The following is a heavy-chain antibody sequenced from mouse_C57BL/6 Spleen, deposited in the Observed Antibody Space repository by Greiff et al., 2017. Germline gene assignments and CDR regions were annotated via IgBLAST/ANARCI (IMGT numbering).Heavy chain of an antibody. Sequence: VQLQQSGAELVRPGASVKLSCTASGFNIKDDYMHWVKQRPEQGLEWIGWIDPENGDTEYASKFQGKATITADTSSNTAYLQLSSLTSEDTAVYYCTRQSNYEGAMDYWGQGTSVTVSS. CDR3: TRQSNYEGAMDY. CDR2: IDPENGDT. V-gene: IGHV14-4*01. D-gene: IGHD2-5*01. J-gene: IGHJ4*01. CDR1: GFNIKDDY.